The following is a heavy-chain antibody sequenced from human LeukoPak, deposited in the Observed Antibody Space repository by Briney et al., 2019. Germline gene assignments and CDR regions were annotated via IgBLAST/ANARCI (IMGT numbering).Heavy chain of an antibody. V-gene: IGHV4-4*09. CDR2: IYTSGST. J-gene: IGHJ6*03. Sequence: SETLSLTCTVSGGSISSYYWSWIRQPPGKGLEWIGYIYTSGSTNYNPSLKSRVTISVDTSKNQFSLKLSSVTAADTAVYYCARVPGYSSSPYYYYYMDVWGKGTTVTVS. CDR1: GGSISSYY. CDR3: ARVPGYSSSPYYYYYMDV. D-gene: IGHD6-6*01.